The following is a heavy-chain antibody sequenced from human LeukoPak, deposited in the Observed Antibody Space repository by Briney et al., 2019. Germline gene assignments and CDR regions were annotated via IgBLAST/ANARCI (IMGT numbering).Heavy chain of an antibody. V-gene: IGHV3-74*01. CDR2: IKSEGSST. CDR3: ARGKYYFDY. CDR1: GFSFSTHW. Sequence: GGSLRLSCAASGFSFSTHWMYWVRQAPGRGLVWVSGIKSEGSSTNYADSVKGRFTISRDNAKNSLYLQMNSLRAEDTAVYYCARGKYYFDYWGQGTLVTVSS. D-gene: IGHD3-10*01. J-gene: IGHJ4*02.